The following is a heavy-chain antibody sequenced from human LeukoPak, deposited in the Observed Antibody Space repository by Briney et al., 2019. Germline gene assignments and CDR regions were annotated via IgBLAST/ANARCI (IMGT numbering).Heavy chain of an antibody. CDR1: GFTFSSYG. V-gene: IGHV3-33*01. D-gene: IGHD4-17*01. Sequence: QTGGSLRLSWAASGFTFSSYGMHWVRQAPGKGLEWVAVIWYDGSNKYYADSVKGRFTISRDNSKNTLYLQMNSLRAEDTAVYYCASGFDDYGDYMSTGYWGQGTLVTVSS. J-gene: IGHJ4*02. CDR2: IWYDGSNK. CDR3: ASGFDDYGDYMSTGY.